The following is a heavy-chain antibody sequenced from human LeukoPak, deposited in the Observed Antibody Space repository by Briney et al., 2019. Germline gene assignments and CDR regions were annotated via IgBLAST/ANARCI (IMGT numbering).Heavy chain of an antibody. CDR2: IYTSGST. CDR3: AREGWQVVGATMGVAFDI. Sequence: SETLSLTCTVSGGSISSGSYYWSWIRQPAGKGLEWIGRIYTSGSTNYNPSLKSRVTISVDTSKNQFSLKLSSVTAADTAVYYCAREGWQVVGATMGVAFDIWGQGTMVTVSS. J-gene: IGHJ3*02. CDR1: GGSISSGSYY. V-gene: IGHV4-61*02. D-gene: IGHD1-26*01.